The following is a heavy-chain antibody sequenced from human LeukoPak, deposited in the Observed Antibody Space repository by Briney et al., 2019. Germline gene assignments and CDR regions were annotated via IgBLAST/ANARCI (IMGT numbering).Heavy chain of an antibody. J-gene: IGHJ4*02. CDR1: GGSISSGSYY. CDR3: ASSHYDSSGFDY. CDR2: IYTSGST. Sequence: SETLSLTCTDSGGSISSGSYYWSWIRPPAGKGLEWIGRIYTSGSTNYNPSLKGRVTISVDTSKNQFSLKPSSVTAADTAVYYCASSHYDSSGFDYWGQGTLVTVSS. V-gene: IGHV4-61*02. D-gene: IGHD3-22*01.